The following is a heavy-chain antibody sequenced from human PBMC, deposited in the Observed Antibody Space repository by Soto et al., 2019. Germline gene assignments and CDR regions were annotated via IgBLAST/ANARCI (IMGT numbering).Heavy chain of an antibody. D-gene: IGHD4-17*01. Sequence: QVQLVESGGGVVKPGTSLRLSCATSGFTFSRHGMHWVRQTPGKGLEWLAVILNDASGHWYADSVKGRFTISRDNFENTLYLQMNGLRLEETGMYYCARDDDYPDNGFDYWGQGTLVTVSS. V-gene: IGHV3-33*01. CDR3: ARDDDYPDNGFDY. J-gene: IGHJ4*02. CDR1: GFTFSRHG. CDR2: ILNDASGH.